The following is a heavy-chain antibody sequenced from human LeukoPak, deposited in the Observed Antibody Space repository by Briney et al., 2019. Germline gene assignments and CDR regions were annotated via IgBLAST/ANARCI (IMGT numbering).Heavy chain of an antibody. CDR3: ARDLSYYDSSGYGL. V-gene: IGHV3-48*04. J-gene: IGHJ4*02. CDR2: ISSSSSTI. Sequence: GGSLRLSCAASGLTFSSYSMNWVRQAPGKGLEWVSYISSSSSTIYYADSVKGRFTISRDNAKNSLYLQMNSLRAEDTAVYYCARDLSYYDSSGYGLWGQGTLVTVSS. D-gene: IGHD3-22*01. CDR1: GLTFSSYS.